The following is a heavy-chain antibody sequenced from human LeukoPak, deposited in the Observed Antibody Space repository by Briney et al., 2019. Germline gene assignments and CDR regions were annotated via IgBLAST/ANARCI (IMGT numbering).Heavy chain of an antibody. Sequence: GGSLRLSCAASGFTFSSYEMNWVRQAPGKGLEWVSYISSSGSTIYYADSVKGRFTISRDNAKNSLYLQMNSLRAEDTAVYYCARVRGNSGGFDYWGQGTLVTVSS. CDR3: ARVRGNSGGFDY. CDR1: GFTFSSYE. D-gene: IGHD4-23*01. V-gene: IGHV3-48*03. CDR2: ISSSGSTI. J-gene: IGHJ4*02.